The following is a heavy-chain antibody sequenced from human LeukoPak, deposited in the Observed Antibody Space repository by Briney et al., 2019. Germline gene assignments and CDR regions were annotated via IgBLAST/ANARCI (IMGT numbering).Heavy chain of an antibody. CDR3: ARGYYYDSSGIDY. CDR1: GGSFSGYY. Sequence: SETLSLTCAVYGGSFSGYYWSWIRQPAGKGLEWIGRIYTSGSTNYNPSLKSRVTISVDTSKNQFSLKLSSVTAADTAVYYCARGYYYDSSGIDYWGQGTLVTVSS. CDR2: IYTSGST. J-gene: IGHJ4*02. D-gene: IGHD3-22*01. V-gene: IGHV4-59*10.